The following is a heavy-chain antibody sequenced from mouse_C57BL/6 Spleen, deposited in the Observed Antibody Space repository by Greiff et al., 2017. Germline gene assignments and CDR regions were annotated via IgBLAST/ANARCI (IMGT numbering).Heavy chain of an antibody. J-gene: IGHJ2*02. CDR2: IRNKANNHAT. D-gene: IGHD2-3*01. CDR1: GFTFSDAW. Sequence: EVQLVQSGGGLVQPGGSMKLSCAASGFTFSDAWMDWVRQSPGQGLEWVAEIRNKANNHATYYAESVKGRFTISRDDSKSSVYLQMNSLRAEDTGIYYCTRRGYYYFDYWGQGTSLTVSS. V-gene: IGHV6-6*01. CDR3: TRRGYYYFDY.